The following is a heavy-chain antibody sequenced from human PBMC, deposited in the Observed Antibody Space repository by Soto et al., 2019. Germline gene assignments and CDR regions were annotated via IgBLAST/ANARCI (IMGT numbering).Heavy chain of an antibody. D-gene: IGHD2-15*01. CDR3: ARAGRYCSGGSCYGFDY. CDR1: GYTFTSYA. J-gene: IGHJ4*02. Sequence: ASVKVSCKASGYTFTSYAMHWVRQAPGQRLEWMGWINAGNGNTKYSQKFQGRVTITRDTSASTAYMELSSLRSEDTAVYYCARAGRYCSGGSCYGFDYWGQGTLVTVSS. CDR2: INAGNGNT. V-gene: IGHV1-3*01.